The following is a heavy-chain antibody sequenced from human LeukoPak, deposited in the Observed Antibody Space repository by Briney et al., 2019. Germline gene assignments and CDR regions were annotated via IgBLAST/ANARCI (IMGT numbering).Heavy chain of an antibody. CDR3: ARDGYCSSSSCYPFEALDI. CDR2: INPNSGGT. D-gene: IGHD2-2*01. V-gene: IGHV1-2*06. CDR1: GYTFTGYY. Sequence: ASVKVSCKASGYTFTGYYMHWVRQAPGQGLEWMGRINPNSGGTNYAQKFQGRVTMTTDTSTRTAYMELRRLRSDDTAAYFCARDGYCSSSSCYPFEALDIWGQGTMVTVSS. J-gene: IGHJ3*02.